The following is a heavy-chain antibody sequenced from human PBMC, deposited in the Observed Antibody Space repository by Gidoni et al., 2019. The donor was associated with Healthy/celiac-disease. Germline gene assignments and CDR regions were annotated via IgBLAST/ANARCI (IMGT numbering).Heavy chain of an antibody. D-gene: IGHD2-2*01. V-gene: IGHV1-69*01. J-gene: IGHJ6*02. CDR2: IIPIFGTE. CDR3: ARGVVPYYYYGMDV. CDR1: GGTFSSYA. Sequence: QVQLVQSGAEVKKPGSSVKVSCKASGGTFSSYALSWVRQAPGQGREWMGGIIPIFGTENDAQKFQGRVTITADESTSTAYMEMSSLRSEDTAVYYCARGVVPYYYYGMDVWGQGTTVTVSS.